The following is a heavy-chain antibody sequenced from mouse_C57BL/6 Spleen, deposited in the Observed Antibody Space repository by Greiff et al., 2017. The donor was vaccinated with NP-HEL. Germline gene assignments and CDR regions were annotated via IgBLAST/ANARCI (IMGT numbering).Heavy chain of an antibody. CDR2: ISSGSSTI. CDR3: ARPEDYDWFAY. Sequence: EVQLVESGGGLVKPGGSLKLSCAASGFTFSDYGMHWVRQAPEKGLEWVAYISSGSSTIYYADTVKGRFTISRDNAKNTLFLQMTSLRSEDTAMYYCARPEDYDWFAYWGQGTLVTVSA. D-gene: IGHD2-4*01. V-gene: IGHV5-17*01. CDR1: GFTFSDYG. J-gene: IGHJ3*01.